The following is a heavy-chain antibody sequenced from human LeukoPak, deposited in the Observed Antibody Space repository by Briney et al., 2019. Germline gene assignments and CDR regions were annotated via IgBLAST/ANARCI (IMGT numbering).Heavy chain of an antibody. CDR1: GFTFSSYS. D-gene: IGHD3-16*01. CDR3: AREGAGGHDY. CDR2: ISSSSSYI. Sequence: GGSLRLSCAASGFTFSSYSMNWVRQAPGKGLEWVSSISSSSSYIYYADSVKGRFTISRDNAKNSLYLQMNSLRAEDTAVCYCAREGAGGHDYWGQGTLVTVSS. J-gene: IGHJ4*02. V-gene: IGHV3-21*01.